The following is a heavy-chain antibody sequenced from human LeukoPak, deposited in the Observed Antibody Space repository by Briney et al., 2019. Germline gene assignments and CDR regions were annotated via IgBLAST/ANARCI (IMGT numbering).Heavy chain of an antibody. J-gene: IGHJ4*02. CDR1: GYTFARYY. D-gene: IGHD5-18*01. CDR2: INPKNGGT. Sequence: GASVKVSCKASGYTFARYYIHWVRQAPGQGLEWMGWINPKNGGTKFPRKFQDRVTMTRDTSISTVYMQLSSLTSDDTAIYYCGKSEYTYGLSSWGQGTLVTVSS. CDR3: GKSEYTYGLSS. V-gene: IGHV1-2*02.